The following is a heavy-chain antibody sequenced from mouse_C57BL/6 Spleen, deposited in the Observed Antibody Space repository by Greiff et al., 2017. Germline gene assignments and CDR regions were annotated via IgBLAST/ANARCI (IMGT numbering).Heavy chain of an antibody. Sequence: QVQLQQPGAELVKPGASVKLSCKASGYTFTSYWMQWVKQRPGQGLEWIGEIDPSDSYTNYNQKFKGKATLTVDTSSSTAYMQLSSLTSEDSAVYYCARRDYGVSGLDYWGQGTTLTVSS. J-gene: IGHJ2*01. V-gene: IGHV1-50*01. D-gene: IGHD1-1*02. CDR2: IDPSDSYT. CDR1: GYTFTSYW. CDR3: ARRDYGVSGLDY.